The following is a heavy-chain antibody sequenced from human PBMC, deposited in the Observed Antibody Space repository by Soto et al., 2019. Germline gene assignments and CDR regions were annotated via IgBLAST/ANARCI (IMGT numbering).Heavy chain of an antibody. CDR2: IWSHGTDQ. J-gene: IGHJ4*02. D-gene: IGHD1-1*01. Sequence: QVRLVESGGGVVQPGRSLTLSCAASGYSITHHGMHWVRQAPGKGLEWVALIWSHGTDQYYADSVKGRFTVSGDTSRNTVFLQMNSLRADDTARYYCGKDIRSGSIDYWGQGTLVTVSS. V-gene: IGHV3-33*06. CDR1: GYSITHHG. CDR3: GKDIRSGSIDY.